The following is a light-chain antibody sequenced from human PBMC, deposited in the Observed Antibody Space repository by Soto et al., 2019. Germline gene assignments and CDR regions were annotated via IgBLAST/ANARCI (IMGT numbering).Light chain of an antibody. Sequence: EIMLTQSPGTLSLCPGERATLSCRASQTVRTNYLAWFQHKPGQAPRLLIYGASSRATGIPDRFSGSGSGTDFTLTINRLEPEDFAVYFCQQYSDSPLTFGGGTKVEIK. CDR3: QQYSDSPLT. CDR1: QTVRTNY. CDR2: GAS. J-gene: IGKJ4*01. V-gene: IGKV3-20*01.